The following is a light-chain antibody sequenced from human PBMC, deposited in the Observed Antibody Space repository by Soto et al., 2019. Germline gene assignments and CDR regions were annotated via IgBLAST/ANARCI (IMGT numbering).Light chain of an antibody. Sequence: QSVLTQPPSVSAAPGQKVTISCSGSTSNIENNDVSWYQQLPGTAPRLLIYDNNKRPSGIPDRFSGSKSGTSATLGITGLQTGDEADFYCGTWDGSLNTVVFGGGTKLTVL. J-gene: IGLJ2*01. CDR2: DNN. CDR3: GTWDGSLNTVV. CDR1: TSNIENND. V-gene: IGLV1-51*01.